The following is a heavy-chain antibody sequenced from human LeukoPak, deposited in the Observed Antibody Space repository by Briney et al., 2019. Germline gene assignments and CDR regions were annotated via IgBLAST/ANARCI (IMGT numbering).Heavy chain of an antibody. Sequence: GGSLRLSCAASGFTFSSYGMSWVRQAPGKGLEWVSAIRGSGSGTYYADSVKGRFTISRDNSKNTLYVQMNSLRVEDTAVYYCATQPSGSYFDYWGQGTLVTVSS. J-gene: IGHJ4*02. D-gene: IGHD3-10*01. CDR1: GFTFSSYG. CDR2: IRGSGSGT. CDR3: ATQPSGSYFDY. V-gene: IGHV3-23*01.